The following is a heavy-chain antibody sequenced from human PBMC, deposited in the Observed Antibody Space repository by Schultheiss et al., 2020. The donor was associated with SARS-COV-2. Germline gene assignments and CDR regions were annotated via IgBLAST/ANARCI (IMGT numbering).Heavy chain of an antibody. CDR3: ARVRVGAKDY. CDR2: IYSGGST. V-gene: IGHV3-66*01. Sequence: GESLKISCAASGFTFSSYAMSWVRQAPGKGLEWVSVIYSGGSTYYADSVKGRFTISRDNAKNSLYLQMNSLRAEDTAVYYCARVRVGAKDYWGQGTLVTVSS. D-gene: IGHD1-26*01. CDR1: GFTFSSYA. J-gene: IGHJ4*02.